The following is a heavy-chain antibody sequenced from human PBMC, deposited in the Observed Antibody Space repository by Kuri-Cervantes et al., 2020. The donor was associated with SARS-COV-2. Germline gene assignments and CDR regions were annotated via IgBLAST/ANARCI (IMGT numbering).Heavy chain of an antibody. D-gene: IGHD3-10*01. CDR1: GFTFDDYA. V-gene: IGHV3-9*03. Sequence: SLKISCAASGFTFDDYAMHWVRQAPGKGLEWVSGISWNSGSIGYADSVKGRFTISRDNAKNSLYLQTNSLRAEDMALYYCAKGGSGAHYFDYWGQGTLVTVSS. CDR3: AKGGSGAHYFDY. J-gene: IGHJ4*02. CDR2: ISWNSGSI.